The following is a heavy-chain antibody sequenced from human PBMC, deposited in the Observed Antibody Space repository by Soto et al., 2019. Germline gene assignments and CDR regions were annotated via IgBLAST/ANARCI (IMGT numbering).Heavy chain of an antibody. V-gene: IGHV4-30-2*01. CDR3: ARGREFDS. CDR1: GGSLTSGTYS. J-gene: IGHJ4*02. CDR2: FAPRWTH. Sequence: SETLSLSCAGSGGSLTSGTYSWNWPRPTPGKGLEWLCYFAPRWTHYYHPSLKSRVSISIHVSKNQFSLNLRSLTAADTVIYFCARGREFDSWGQATLVTVSS.